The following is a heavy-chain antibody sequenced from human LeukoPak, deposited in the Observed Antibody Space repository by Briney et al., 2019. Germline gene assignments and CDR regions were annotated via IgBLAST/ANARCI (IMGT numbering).Heavy chain of an antibody. D-gene: IGHD2-15*01. CDR2: IYYSGST. CDR1: GGSISSYY. CDR3: ARGLRVPDAFDI. J-gene: IGHJ3*02. V-gene: IGHV4-59*01. Sequence: PSETLSLTCTVSGGSISSYYWSWIRQPPGKGLEWIGYIYYSGSTNYNPSLKSRVTISVDTSKNQFSLKLSSVTAADTAVYYCARGLRVPDAFDIWGQGTMVTVSS.